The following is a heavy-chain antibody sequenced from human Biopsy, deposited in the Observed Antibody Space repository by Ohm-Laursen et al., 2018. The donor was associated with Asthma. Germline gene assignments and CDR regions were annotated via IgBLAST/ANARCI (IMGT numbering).Heavy chain of an antibody. D-gene: IGHD2-2*01. V-gene: IGHV1-69*01. CDR3: ARKAGSCISRTCYSLDF. CDR2: INFDFGTT. J-gene: IGHJ4*02. Sequence: GSSVKVSCKSLGGTFNTYVIGWVRQAPGQGLEWMGWINFDFGTTTYPQKIQDRVTITADDSTSTVYMKLSSLRSEDTAVYYCARKAGSCISRTCYSLDFWGQGTLVTVSS. CDR1: GGTFNTYV.